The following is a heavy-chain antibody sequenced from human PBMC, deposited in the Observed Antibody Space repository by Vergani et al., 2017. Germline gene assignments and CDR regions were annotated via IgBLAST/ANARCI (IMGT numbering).Heavy chain of an antibody. CDR3: ARGLWDCTHIRCSPPSY. J-gene: IGHJ4*02. CDR1: GFTFDDYA. V-gene: IGHV3-9*01. D-gene: IGHD2-8*01. CDR2: INWNSDSI. Sequence: VQLEESGGGVVQPGRSLRLSCAGSGFTFDDYAMHWVRQAPGKGLEWVSGINWNSDSIAYADSVKGRFTISRDNAKNSLYLQMNSLRAEDTAMYFCARGLWDCTHIRCSPPSYWGQGTQVTVSS.